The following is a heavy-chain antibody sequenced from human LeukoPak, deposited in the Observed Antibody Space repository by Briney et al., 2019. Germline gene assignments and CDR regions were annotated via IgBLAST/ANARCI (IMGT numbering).Heavy chain of an antibody. J-gene: IGHJ5*02. CDR3: ARGGSGWFRWFDP. CDR1: GFTFSSYA. D-gene: IGHD6-19*01. CDR2: ISYDGSNK. Sequence: GGSLRLSCAASGFTFSSYAMHWVRQAPGKGLEWVAVISYDGSNKYYADSVKGRYTISRDNSKNTLYLQMNSLRAEDTAVYYCARGGSGWFRWFDPWGQGTLVTVSS. V-gene: IGHV3-30*04.